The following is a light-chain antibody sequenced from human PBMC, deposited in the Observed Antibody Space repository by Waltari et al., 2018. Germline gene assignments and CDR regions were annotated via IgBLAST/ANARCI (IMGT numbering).Light chain of an antibody. CDR2: GAS. Sequence: EIVMTQSPATLSVSPGARATLSCRASQSVSSNLAWYQQKPGQAPRLLIHGASTRATGMPARFSGSGSGTEFTLTISSLQSEDFAVYYCQHYNNWPPWTFGQGTKVEIK. CDR1: QSVSSN. V-gene: IGKV3-15*01. CDR3: QHYNNWPPWT. J-gene: IGKJ1*01.